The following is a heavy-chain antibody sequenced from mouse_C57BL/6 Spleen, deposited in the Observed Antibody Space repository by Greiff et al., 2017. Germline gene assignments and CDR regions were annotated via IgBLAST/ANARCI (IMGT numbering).Heavy chain of an antibody. CDR1: GYTFTSYW. J-gene: IGHJ2*01. D-gene: IGHD1-1*01. Sequence: QVQLQQPGAELVMPGASVKLSCKASGYTFTSYWMHWVKQRPGQGLEWIGEIDPSDSYTYYNQKFKGKSTLTVDKSSSTAYMQLSSLTSEDSAVYYCARRAVVATDYFDYWGQGTTLTVSS. CDR3: ARRAVVATDYFDY. V-gene: IGHV1-69*01. CDR2: IDPSDSYT.